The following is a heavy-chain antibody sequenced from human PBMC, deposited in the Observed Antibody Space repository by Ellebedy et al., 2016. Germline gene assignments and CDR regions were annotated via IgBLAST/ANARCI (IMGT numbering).Heavy chain of an antibody. D-gene: IGHD6-19*01. CDR1: GFRLSNSW. CDR2: IRNDGITT. Sequence: GGSLRLSXAASGFRLSNSWMHWVRQAPGKGLVWVSHIRNDGITTSYADSVKGRFTISRDNAKNTLYLQMNSLRVEDTAVYYCARDRGSDWNFFDDWGQGALVTVSS. J-gene: IGHJ4*02. CDR3: ARDRGSDWNFFDD. V-gene: IGHV3-74*01.